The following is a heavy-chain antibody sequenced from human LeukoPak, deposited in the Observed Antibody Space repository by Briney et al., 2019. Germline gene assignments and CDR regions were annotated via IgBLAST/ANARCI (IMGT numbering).Heavy chain of an antibody. V-gene: IGHV3-21*01. Sequence: GGSLRLSCAASGFTFSTYSMDWVRQAPGKGMEWVSSISGSSNYIYYADSVKGRFTISRDNAKNSLYLLMNSLRAEDTAVYYCARIANSVHYYYDFWGQGTLVTVSS. J-gene: IGHJ4*02. CDR3: ARIANSVHYYYDF. CDR2: ISGSSNYI. D-gene: IGHD2-21*01. CDR1: GFTFSTYS.